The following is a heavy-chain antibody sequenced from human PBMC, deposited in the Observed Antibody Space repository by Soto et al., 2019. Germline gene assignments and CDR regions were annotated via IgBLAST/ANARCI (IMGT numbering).Heavy chain of an antibody. D-gene: IGHD3-22*01. Sequence: VASVKVSCKASGYTFTSYGIHWVRQAPGQRLEWTGWINAGNGNTKYSEKFQGRVTITRDTSASTAYLELSSLRSEDTAVYYCAREPNDSSADDHLYYYATDGEAQGSTVEVSS. CDR2: INAGNGNT. CDR3: AREPNDSSADDHLYYYATDG. CDR1: GYTFTSYG. V-gene: IGHV1-3*01. J-gene: IGHJ6*02.